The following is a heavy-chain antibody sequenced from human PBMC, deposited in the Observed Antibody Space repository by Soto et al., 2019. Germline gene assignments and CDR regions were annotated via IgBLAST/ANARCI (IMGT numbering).Heavy chain of an antibody. CDR3: ARDEISVLRYFDWFSKAWFDP. V-gene: IGHV1-8*01. D-gene: IGHD3-9*01. CDR2: MNPNSGNT. CDR1: GYTFTSYD. Sequence: SVKVSCNASGYTFTSYDINWVRQATGQGLEWMGWMNPNSGNTGYAQKFQGRVTMTRNTSISTAYMELSSLRSEDTAVYYCARDEISVLRYFDWFSKAWFDPWGQGTLVTVSS. J-gene: IGHJ5*02.